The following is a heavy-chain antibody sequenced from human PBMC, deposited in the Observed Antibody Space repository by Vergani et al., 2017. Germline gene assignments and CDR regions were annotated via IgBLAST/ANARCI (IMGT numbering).Heavy chain of an antibody. CDR2: IYYSGST. D-gene: IGHD1-1*01. J-gene: IGHJ4*02. CDR1: GGSISSSSYY. Sequence: QLQLQESGPGLVKPSETLSLTCTVSGGSISSSSYYWGWIRQPPGKWLEWIGSIYYSGSTYYNPSLKSRVTISVDTSKNQFSLKLSSVTAADTAVYYCARRGELERHFDYWGQGTLVTVSS. V-gene: IGHV4-39*01. CDR3: ARRGELERHFDY.